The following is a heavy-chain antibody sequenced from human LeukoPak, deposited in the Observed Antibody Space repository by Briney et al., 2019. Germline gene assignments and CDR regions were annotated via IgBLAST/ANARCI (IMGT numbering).Heavy chain of an antibody. CDR2: ISGSGFST. CDR1: GFAVSSKY. D-gene: IGHD6-19*01. J-gene: IGHJ4*02. V-gene: IGHV3-23*01. CDR3: VKDARRTNGWYFFDH. Sequence: PGGSLRLSCAASGFAVSSKYMTWVRQAPGKGLEWVSGISGSGFSTYYADSVKGRFTISRDNSKNTLYLQTNSLRAEDTALYYCVKDARRTNGWYFFDHWGQGTLVTVSS.